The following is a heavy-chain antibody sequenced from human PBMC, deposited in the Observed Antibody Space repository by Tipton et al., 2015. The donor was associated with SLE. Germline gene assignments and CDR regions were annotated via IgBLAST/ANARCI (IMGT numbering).Heavy chain of an antibody. CDR3: SRRGSYNLNDLDI. V-gene: IGHV4-31*03. J-gene: IGHJ3*02. CDR2: MSYSGST. D-gene: IGHD1-20*01. Sequence: TLSLTCTVSGGSISSDDYYWTWIRQHPGKGLEWIGHMSYSGSTYYNPSLKSRITMSVDTSNNHFSLKLTSVTAADTAVYFCSRRGSYNLNDLDIWGQGTMVTVSS. CDR1: GGSISSDDYY.